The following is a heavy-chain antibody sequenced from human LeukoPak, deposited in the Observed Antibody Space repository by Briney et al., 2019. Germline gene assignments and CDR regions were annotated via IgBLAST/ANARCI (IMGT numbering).Heavy chain of an antibody. V-gene: IGHV3-23*01. CDR3: AMLADQEMATIKP. CDR2: IRCCDGSR. D-gene: IGHD5-24*01. J-gene: IGHJ4*02. Sequence: PGGSLRLSCGASVFPFSSYPMSWVPQATGKGLEWVSAIRCCDGSRYYADSERRRFTIPRDNYKNTVYLQMNSLRAEDTAVYYCAMLADQEMATIKPWGQRTLVTVSS. CDR1: VFPFSSYP.